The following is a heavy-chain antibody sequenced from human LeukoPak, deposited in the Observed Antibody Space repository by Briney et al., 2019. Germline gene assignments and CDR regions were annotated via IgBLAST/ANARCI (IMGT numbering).Heavy chain of an antibody. D-gene: IGHD2-21*01. CDR2: INHSGST. CDR3: ATRTPYRWRSGAFDI. J-gene: IGHJ3*02. Sequence: PSETLSLTCTVSGGSVSSYYWSWIRQPPGKGLEWIGEINHSGSTNYNPSLKSRVTISVDTSKNQFSLKLSSVTAADTAVYYCATRTPYRWRSGAFDIWGQGTMDTVSS. CDR1: GGSVSSYY. V-gene: IGHV4-34*01.